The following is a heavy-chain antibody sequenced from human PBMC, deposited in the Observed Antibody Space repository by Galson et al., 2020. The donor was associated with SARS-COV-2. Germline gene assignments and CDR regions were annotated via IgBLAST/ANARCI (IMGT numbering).Heavy chain of an antibody. CDR1: GLSFSCYY. D-gene: IGHD6-19*01. CDR3: ARGMRSSWYQGAY. Sequence: SETLSLTCSVYGLSFSCYYCSWIRQPPGKGLEWIGEINQIVSTNYNPSLKSRVTISVDTSKNQFSLKLSSVTAADTAVYYCARGMRSSWYQGAYWGQGTLVTVSS. J-gene: IGHJ4*02. V-gene: IGHV4-34*01. CDR2: INQIVST.